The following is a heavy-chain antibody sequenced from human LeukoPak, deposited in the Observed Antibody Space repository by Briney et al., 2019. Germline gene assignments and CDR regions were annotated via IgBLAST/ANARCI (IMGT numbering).Heavy chain of an antibody. J-gene: IGHJ4*02. Sequence: PGGSLRLSCAVSGFTFSSYAMSWVRQAPGKGLEWVSAISGSGGSTYYADSVKGRFTISRDNSKNTFYLDMNSLRADDTAVYYCAKTFGTIDPFEYWGQGTLVTVSS. V-gene: IGHV3-23*01. D-gene: IGHD2-2*01. CDR2: ISGSGGST. CDR1: GFTFSSYA. CDR3: AKTFGTIDPFEY.